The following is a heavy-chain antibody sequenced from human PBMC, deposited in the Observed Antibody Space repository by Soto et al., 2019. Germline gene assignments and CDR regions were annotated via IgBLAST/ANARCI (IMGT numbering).Heavy chain of an antibody. J-gene: IGHJ4*02. CDR3: ARDSHVGSGWQLTADY. CDR2: ISVGGGSA. Sequence: PGGSLRLSCVASGFTFSDYVMTWVRQAPEKGLEWVSTISVGGGSAYYADSVKGRFAISRDNSKNTLYLQMNSLRAEDTAVYYCARDSHVGSGWQLTADYWGQGTLVTVSS. CDR1: GFTFSDYV. D-gene: IGHD6-19*01. V-gene: IGHV3-23*01.